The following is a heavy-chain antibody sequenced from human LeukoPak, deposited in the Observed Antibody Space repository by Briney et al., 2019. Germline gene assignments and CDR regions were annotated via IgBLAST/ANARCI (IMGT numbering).Heavy chain of an antibody. V-gene: IGHV3-30*18. CDR3: AKDLVARWFRELSLFDY. D-gene: IGHD3-10*01. CDR2: ISYDGSNK. CDR1: GFTFSSYG. Sequence: PGRSLRLSCAASGFTFSSYGMHWVRQAPGKGLEWAAVISYDGSNKYYADSVKGRFTISRDNSKNTLYLQMNSLRAEDTAVYYCAKDLVARWFRELSLFDYWGQGTLVTVSS. J-gene: IGHJ4*02.